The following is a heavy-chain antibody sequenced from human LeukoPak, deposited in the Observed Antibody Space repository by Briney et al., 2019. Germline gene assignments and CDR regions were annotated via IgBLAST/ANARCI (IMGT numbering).Heavy chain of an antibody. Sequence: GGSLRLSCAASGFTFDNYAMNWVRQVPGKGLEWLSLISWNSGTIGYADSVKGRFTISRDNANNFLYLQMNSLRAEDTALYYCARAYKDRSLAGKKEFFQHWGQGTLVTVSS. D-gene: IGHD6-19*01. CDR1: GFTFDNYA. J-gene: IGHJ1*01. V-gene: IGHV3-9*01. CDR2: ISWNSGTI. CDR3: ARAYKDRSLAGKKEFFQH.